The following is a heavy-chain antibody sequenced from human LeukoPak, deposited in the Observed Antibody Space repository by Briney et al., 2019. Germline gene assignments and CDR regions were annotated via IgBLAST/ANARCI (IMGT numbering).Heavy chain of an antibody. Sequence: PSQTLFLTCTVSGGFISSGGYYGSWIRQHPGKGLEWIGYIYYCGNTDDNPSLKCRLTIAVDTSKNQFSLKLSSVTAADTALYYCARDGEYCSSTSCYFDPWGQGILVTVSS. CDR1: GGFISSGGYY. D-gene: IGHD2-2*01. CDR2: IYYCGNT. V-gene: IGHV4-31*03. J-gene: IGHJ5*02. CDR3: ARDGEYCSSTSCYFDP.